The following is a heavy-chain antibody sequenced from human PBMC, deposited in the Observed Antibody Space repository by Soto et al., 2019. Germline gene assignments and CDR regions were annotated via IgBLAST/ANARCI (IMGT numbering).Heavy chain of an antibody. CDR2: IIPIFGTA. Sequence: VQLVESGGGLVQPGGSLRLSCAASGFTFSSYAISWVRQAPGQGLEWMGGIIPIFGTANYAQKFQGRVTITADESTSTAYMELSSLRSEDTAVYYCARGEIWYSSGLALLDYWGQGTLVTVSS. V-gene: IGHV1-69*01. CDR3: ARGEIWYSSGLALLDY. D-gene: IGHD6-19*01. CDR1: GFTFSSYA. J-gene: IGHJ4*02.